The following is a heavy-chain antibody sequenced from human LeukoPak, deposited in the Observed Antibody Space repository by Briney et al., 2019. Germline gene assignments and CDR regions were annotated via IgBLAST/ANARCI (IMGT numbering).Heavy chain of an antibody. Sequence: SETLSLTCAVSGYSISSGYYWGWIRQPPGKGLEWIGSIYHSGSTYYNPSLKSRVTISVDTSKNQFSLKLSPVTAADTAVYYCARSSKQLASSKAYYFDYWGQGTLVTVSS. CDR3: ARSSKQLASSKAYYFDY. J-gene: IGHJ4*02. CDR1: GYSISSGYY. D-gene: IGHD6-13*01. CDR2: IYHSGST. V-gene: IGHV4-38-2*01.